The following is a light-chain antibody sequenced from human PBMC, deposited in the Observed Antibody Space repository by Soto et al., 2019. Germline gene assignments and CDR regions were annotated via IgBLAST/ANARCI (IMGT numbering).Light chain of an antibody. CDR2: AAS. Sequence: AIQMTQAPSSLSASVADLVTISFRASHVIVNDLAFYQQTPGKAPRLLIFAASNLQRGLPSRLIGSGCAADLSLTTSRIQPADFSTYYCLQFYNLCLTFGGGTKVDI. V-gene: IGKV1-6*01. CDR3: LQFYNLCLT. CDR1: HVIVND. J-gene: IGKJ4*02.